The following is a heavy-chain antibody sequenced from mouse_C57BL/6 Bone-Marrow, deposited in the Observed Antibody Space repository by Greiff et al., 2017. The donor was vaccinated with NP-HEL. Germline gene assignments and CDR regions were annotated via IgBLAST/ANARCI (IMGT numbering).Heavy chain of an antibody. D-gene: IGHD1-1*01. Sequence: GGGLVQPKGSLKLSCAASGFSFNTYAMNWVRQAPGKGLEWVARIRSKSNNYATYYADSVKDRFTISRDDSESMLYLQMNNLKTEDTAMYYCVRHNPITTVVEGYFDVWGTGTTVTVSS. CDR1: GFSFNTYA. CDR3: VRHNPITTVVEGYFDV. CDR2: IRSKSNNYAT. J-gene: IGHJ1*03. V-gene: IGHV10-1*01.